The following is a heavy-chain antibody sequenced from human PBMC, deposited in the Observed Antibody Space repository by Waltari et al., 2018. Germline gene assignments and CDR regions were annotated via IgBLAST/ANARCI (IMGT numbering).Heavy chain of an antibody. D-gene: IGHD6-13*01. Sequence: QITLKESGPTLVKPTQTLTLTCTFSGFSLSTSGVGVGWIRQPPGKALEWLALIYWNDDKRYSPSLKSRLTITKDTSKNQVVLTMTNMDPVDTATYYCARRSIAAAFDAFDIWGQGTMVTVSS. CDR2: IYWNDDK. J-gene: IGHJ3*02. CDR1: GFSLSTSGVG. CDR3: ARRSIAAAFDAFDI. V-gene: IGHV2-5*01.